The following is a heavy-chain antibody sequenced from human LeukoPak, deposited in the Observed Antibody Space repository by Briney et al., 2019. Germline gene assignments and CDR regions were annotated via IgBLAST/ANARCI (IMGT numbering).Heavy chain of an antibody. J-gene: IGHJ4*02. Sequence: GGSLRLSCAASGFTFSSYWMRWVRQAPGKVLEWVASIKQDGSEKYYVDSVKGRFTISRDNAKNSLYLQMNSLRAEDTAVYYCARDRQYYYDSSGYSYFDYWGQGTLVTVSS. CDR3: ARDRQYYYDSSGYSYFDY. CDR1: GFTFSSYW. D-gene: IGHD3-22*01. CDR2: IKQDGSEK. V-gene: IGHV3-7*01.